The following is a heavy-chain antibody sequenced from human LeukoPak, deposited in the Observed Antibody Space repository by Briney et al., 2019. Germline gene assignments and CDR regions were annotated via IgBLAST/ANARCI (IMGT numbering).Heavy chain of an antibody. CDR2: INPNSGGT. CDR1: GYTFTGNH. Sequence: ASVKVSCKAPGYTFTGNHMHWVRQAPGQGLEWMGWINPNSGGTNYAQKFQGRVIMTRDTSISTAYMELSRLGSDDTAVYYCARGGSTDSIHSCGGNCYFLDYWGQGTLVTVSS. J-gene: IGHJ4*02. V-gene: IGHV1-2*02. D-gene: IGHD2-21*02. CDR3: ARGGSTDSIHSCGGNCYFLDY.